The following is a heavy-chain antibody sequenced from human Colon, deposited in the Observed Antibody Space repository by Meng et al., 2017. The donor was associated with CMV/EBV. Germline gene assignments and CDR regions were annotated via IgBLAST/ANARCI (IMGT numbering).Heavy chain of an antibody. Sequence: GGSLRLSCAASGFAFSESGMHWIRQTPGKGLEWVAGITWTSGSTGYADSVRGRFTISRDNAKNSLYLQMNSLRLEDTALYYCAKDQSNYASLPMDFWGQGTPVTVSS. J-gene: IGHJ4*02. V-gene: IGHV3-9*01. CDR2: ITWTSGST. CDR3: AKDQSNYASLPMDF. CDR1: GFAFSESG. D-gene: IGHD4-11*01.